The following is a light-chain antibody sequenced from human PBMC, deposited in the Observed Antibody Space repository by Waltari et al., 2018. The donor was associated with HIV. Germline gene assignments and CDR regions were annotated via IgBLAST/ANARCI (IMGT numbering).Light chain of an antibody. CDR2: GAS. CDR3: QYSRT. CDR1: ESVSSSY. V-gene: IGKV3-20*01. J-gene: IGKJ2*01. Sequence: EIVLTQSPGTLSLSPGERASLSCRANESVSSSYLAWYQQKPGQSPRLLISGASSRATGIPDRFIGTGSGTDFTLIISRLEREDFAVDYGQYSRTFGQGTRLEIK.